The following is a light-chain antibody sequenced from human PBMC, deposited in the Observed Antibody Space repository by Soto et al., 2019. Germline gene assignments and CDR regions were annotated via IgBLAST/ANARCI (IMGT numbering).Light chain of an antibody. CDR2: SSN. Sequence: QSVLTQPPSVSATPGQGVTLSCSGGDSNIGSTAVNWYQQVPGTAPKLLIYSSNQRPSGVPDRISGSKSGTSASLAISGLQSEDEADYYCAARDDDLHVWLFGGGTKLTVL. V-gene: IGLV1-44*01. J-gene: IGLJ2*01. CDR3: AARDDDLHVWL. CDR1: DSNIGSTA.